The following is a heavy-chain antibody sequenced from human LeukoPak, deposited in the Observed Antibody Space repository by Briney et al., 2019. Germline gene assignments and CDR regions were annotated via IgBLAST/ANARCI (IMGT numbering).Heavy chain of an antibody. CDR3: ARGLTTVTTFNWFDP. CDR1: GGSFSGYF. D-gene: IGHD4-17*01. V-gene: IGHV4-34*01. CDR2: INHSGST. J-gene: IGHJ5*02. Sequence: SETLSLTCAVYGGSFSGYFWSWIRQSPGKGLEWIGEINHSGSTNYNPSLKSRVTISVDTSKNQFSLKLSSVTAADTAVYSCARGLTTVTTFNWFDPWGQGTLVAVSS.